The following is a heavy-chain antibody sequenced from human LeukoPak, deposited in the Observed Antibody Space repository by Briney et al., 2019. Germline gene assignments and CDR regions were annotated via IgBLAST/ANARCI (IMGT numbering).Heavy chain of an antibody. CDR1: GFTFSNYW. V-gene: IGHV3-7*01. CDR3: ARDLAAAGFYFFDY. D-gene: IGHD6-13*01. CDR2: IKQDGSEK. J-gene: IGHJ4*02. Sequence: GGSLRLSCAASGFTFSNYWMSWVRQAPGKGLEWVANIKQDGSEKYYVDSVKGRFTISRDNAKNSLYLRMNSLRAEDTAVYYCARDLAAAGFYFFDYWGQGSLVTVSS.